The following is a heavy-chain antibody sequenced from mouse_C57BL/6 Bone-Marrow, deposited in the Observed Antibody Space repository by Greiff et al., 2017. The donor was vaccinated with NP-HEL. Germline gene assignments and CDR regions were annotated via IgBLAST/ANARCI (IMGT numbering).Heavy chain of an antibody. D-gene: IGHD1-1*01. CDR1: GYTFTDYE. CDR3: TDYGSMRYFDV. CDR2: IDPETGGT. J-gene: IGHJ1*03. V-gene: IGHV1-15*01. Sequence: VQLQQSGAELVRPGASVTLSCMASGYTFTDYEMHWVKQTPVHGLEWIGAIDPETGGTAYNQKFKGKAILTADKSSSTAYMELRSLTSEDSAVYYCTDYGSMRYFDVWGTGTTVTVSS.